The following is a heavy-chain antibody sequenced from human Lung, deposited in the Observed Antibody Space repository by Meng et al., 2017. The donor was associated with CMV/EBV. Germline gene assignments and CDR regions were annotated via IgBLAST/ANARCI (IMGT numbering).Heavy chain of an antibody. CDR2: IQPNTGVT. J-gene: IGHJ4*02. Sequence: ASVKVSCKASGYTFTGHFMHWVRQARGQGLEWMGWIQPNTGVTNYARNFQGRVTMTRDTSISTDYMELGGLRSDDTAMYYCARDDNWGPDYWGQGTLVTVSS. CDR1: GYTFTGHF. V-gene: IGHV1-2*02. D-gene: IGHD7-27*01. CDR3: ARDDNWGPDY.